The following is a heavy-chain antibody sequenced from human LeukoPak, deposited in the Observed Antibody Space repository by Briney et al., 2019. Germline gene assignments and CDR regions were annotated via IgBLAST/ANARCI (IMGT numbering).Heavy chain of an antibody. Sequence: SETLSLTCTVSGGSISSYYWSWIRQPTGKGLEWIGRIYTSGSTNYNPSLKSRVTMSVDTSKNQFSLKLSSVTAADTAVYYCARVGSLGNLFDYWGQGTLVTVSS. V-gene: IGHV4-4*07. J-gene: IGHJ4*02. CDR3: ARVGSLGNLFDY. D-gene: IGHD1-14*01. CDR2: IYTSGST. CDR1: GGSISSYY.